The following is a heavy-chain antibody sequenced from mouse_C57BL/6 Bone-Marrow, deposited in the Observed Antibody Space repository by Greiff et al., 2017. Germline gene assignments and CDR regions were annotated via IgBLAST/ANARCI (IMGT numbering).Heavy chain of an antibody. CDR1: GYTFTSYW. J-gene: IGHJ3*01. D-gene: IGHD1-1*01. Sequence: QVQLKQPGAELVKPGASVKLSCKASGYTFTSYWLHWVKQRPGQGLEWIGMIHPNSGSTNYNEKFKSKATLTVDKSSSTAYMQLSSLTSEDSAVXYCASGLRTRFAYWGQGTLVTVSA. CDR2: IHPNSGST. V-gene: IGHV1-64*01. CDR3: ASGLRTRFAY.